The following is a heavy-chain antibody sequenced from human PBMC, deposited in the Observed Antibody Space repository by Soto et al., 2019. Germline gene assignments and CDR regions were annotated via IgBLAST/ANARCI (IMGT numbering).Heavy chain of an antibody. CDR3: ARGCSSTSCYSYDYYYGMDV. J-gene: IGHJ6*02. Sequence: SQTLSLTCAISGDSVSSNSAAWNWIRQSPSRGLEWLGRTYYRSKWYNDYAVSVKSRITINPDTSKNQFSLQLNSVTPEDTAVYYCARGCSSTSCYSYDYYYGMDVWGQGTTVTVSS. CDR2: TYYRSKWYN. D-gene: IGHD2-2*02. CDR1: GDSVSSNSAA. V-gene: IGHV6-1*01.